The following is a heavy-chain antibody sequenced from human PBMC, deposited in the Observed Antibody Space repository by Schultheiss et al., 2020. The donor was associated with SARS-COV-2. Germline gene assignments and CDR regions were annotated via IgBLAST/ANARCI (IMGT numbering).Heavy chain of an antibody. CDR2: INHSGST. V-gene: IGHV4-34*01. CDR1: GGSISSYY. D-gene: IGHD1-7*01. Sequence: SETLSLTCTVSGGSISSYYWSWIRQPPGKGLEWIGEINHSGSTNYNPSLKSRVTISVDTSKNQFSLKLSSVTAADTAVYYCARGRITGTLRRGKPVDYWGQGTLVTVSS. J-gene: IGHJ4*02. CDR3: ARGRITGTLRRGKPVDY.